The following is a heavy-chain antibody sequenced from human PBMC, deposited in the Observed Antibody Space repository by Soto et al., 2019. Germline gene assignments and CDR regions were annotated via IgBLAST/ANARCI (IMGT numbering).Heavy chain of an antibody. D-gene: IGHD5-12*01. Sequence: PSETLALTGTVSGGRISSYYWCWTRQPPGKGLEWIWRFYPSGKTHYNPSLQSRLTMSADTSRNKFSLNLTSVTAAETRIYFCARVRGREESAPSGMDLWGQGTTVTVSS. J-gene: IGHJ6*02. CDR2: FYPSGKT. CDR1: GGRISSYY. CDR3: ARVRGREESAPSGMDL. V-gene: IGHV4-4*07.